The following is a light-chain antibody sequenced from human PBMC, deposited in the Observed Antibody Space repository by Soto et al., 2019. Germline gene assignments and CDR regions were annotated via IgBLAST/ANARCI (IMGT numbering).Light chain of an antibody. J-gene: IGKJ3*01. V-gene: IGKV3-20*01. CDR3: QQYGSSPFT. CDR2: GAS. CDR1: QSVSSSY. Sequence: EIVLTQSPGTLSLSPGERATLSCRASQSVSSSYLAWYQQKPGQAPRLLIYGASSRATGIPDRFSGSGSGTDFTLTISRLEPEEFAVYYWQQYGSSPFTFGHGTKVDIK.